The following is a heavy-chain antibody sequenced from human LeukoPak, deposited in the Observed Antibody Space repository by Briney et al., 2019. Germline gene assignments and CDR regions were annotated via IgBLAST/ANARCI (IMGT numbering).Heavy chain of an antibody. CDR3: ARGPPRITMIVVVTKKGFDY. D-gene: IGHD3-22*01. J-gene: IGHJ4*02. Sequence: PGGSLRLSCAASGFTFSSYWMSWVRQAPGKGLEWVAHIKQDGSEKYYVDSVKGRFTISRDNAKNSLYLQMNSLRAEDTAVYYCARGPPRITMIVVVTKKGFDYWGQGTLVTVSS. V-gene: IGHV3-7*01. CDR2: IKQDGSEK. CDR1: GFTFSSYW.